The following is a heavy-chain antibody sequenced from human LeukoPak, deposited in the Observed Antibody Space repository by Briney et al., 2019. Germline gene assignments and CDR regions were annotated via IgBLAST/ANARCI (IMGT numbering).Heavy chain of an antibody. Sequence: GGSLRLSCAASGFTFSSYAMHWVRQAPGKGLEWVSSITSGGSYIFYADSVKGRFTISRDNAKNSLYLQMNSLRAEDTAVYYCARYSGTYRDYWGQGTLVTVSS. CDR3: ARYSGTYRDY. CDR1: GFTFSSYA. J-gene: IGHJ4*02. CDR2: ITSGGSYI. D-gene: IGHD3-10*01. V-gene: IGHV3-21*01.